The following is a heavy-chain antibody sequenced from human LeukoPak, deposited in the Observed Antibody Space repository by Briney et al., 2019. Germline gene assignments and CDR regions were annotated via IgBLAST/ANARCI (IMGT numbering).Heavy chain of an antibody. CDR2: ISSSGSTI. J-gene: IGHJ5*02. CDR3: AREQWLVAGNWFDP. CDR1: GFTFSDYY. Sequence: PGGSLRLSCAASGFTFSDYYMSWIRQAPGKGLEWVSYISSSGSTIYYADSVKGRFTISRDNAKNSLYLQMNSLRAEDTAVYYCAREQWLVAGNWFDPWGQGTLVTVSS. D-gene: IGHD6-19*01. V-gene: IGHV3-11*04.